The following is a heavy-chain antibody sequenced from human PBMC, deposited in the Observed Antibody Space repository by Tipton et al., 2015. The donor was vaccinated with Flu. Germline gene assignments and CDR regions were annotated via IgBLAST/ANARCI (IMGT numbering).Heavy chain of an antibody. J-gene: IGHJ4*02. CDR1: GGSISNSNYY. D-gene: IGHD3-16*01. Sequence: TLSLTCTVSGGSISNSNYYWAWIRQPPGKALEWIATIYYSGSTYRNPSLKSRVTISVDPSKNQFSLTLTSVTAADTALYYCARAAGCPYYFDYWGQGTKVTVS. V-gene: IGHV4-39*07. CDR2: IYYSGST. CDR3: ARAAGCPYYFDY.